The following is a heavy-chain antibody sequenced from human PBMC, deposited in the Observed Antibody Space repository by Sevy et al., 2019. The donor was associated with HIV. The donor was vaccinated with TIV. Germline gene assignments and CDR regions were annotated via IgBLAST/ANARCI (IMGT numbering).Heavy chain of an antibody. Sequence: SETLSLTCTVSGGSITSLYWNWIRPPPGKGLEWIANIYYNGHINYNPSLKSRVTLSLDTSKNQFSLRLSCVTAADTAMYYCAGENAWGRGYSWGQGTLVTVSS. J-gene: IGHJ4*02. V-gene: IGHV4-59*08. CDR2: IYYNGHI. CDR3: AGENAWGRGYS. D-gene: IGHD3-16*01. CDR1: GGSITSLY.